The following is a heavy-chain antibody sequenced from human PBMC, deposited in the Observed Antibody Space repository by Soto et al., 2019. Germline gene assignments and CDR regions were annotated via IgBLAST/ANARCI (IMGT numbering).Heavy chain of an antibody. V-gene: IGHV1-69*12. J-gene: IGHJ6*02. CDR2: TIPMFGTT. Sequence: QVQLVQSGAEVKKPESSVRVSCKASGGTFNNYAITWVRQAPGQGLEWLGGTIPMFGTTNYAEKFQGRVTITADESTNTAYMELSSLRSEDTAIYYCTRCGIRYHRMGYYLGIDGMDVWGQGTTVIVSS. CDR3: TRCGIRYHRMGYYLGIDGMDV. D-gene: IGHD3-22*01. CDR1: GGTFNNYA.